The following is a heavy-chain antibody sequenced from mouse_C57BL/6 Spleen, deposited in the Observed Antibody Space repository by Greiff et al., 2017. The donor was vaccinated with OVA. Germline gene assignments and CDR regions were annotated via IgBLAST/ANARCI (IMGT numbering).Heavy chain of an antibody. Sequence: EVHLVESGAELVRPGASVKLSCTASGFNIKDDYMHWVKQRPEQGLEWIGWIDPENGDTEYASKFQGKATITADTSSNTAYLQLSSLTSEDTAVYYGTTRGVDSSGYFDYWGQGTTLTVSS. D-gene: IGHD3-2*02. CDR2: IDPENGDT. V-gene: IGHV14-4*01. J-gene: IGHJ2*01. CDR1: GFNIKDDY. CDR3: TTRGVDSSGYFDY.